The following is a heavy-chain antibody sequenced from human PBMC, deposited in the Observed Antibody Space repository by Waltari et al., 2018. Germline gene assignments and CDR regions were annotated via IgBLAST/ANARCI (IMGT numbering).Heavy chain of an antibody. D-gene: IGHD6-13*01. V-gene: IGHV1-2*02. CDR1: GYTFTGCY. CDR2: INPDSGGS. CDR3: ARVCGDSICWALFQH. J-gene: IGHJ1*01. Sequence: QVQLVQSGAEVKKPGASVKVSCKASGYTFTGCYINWVRKAPGQGLEWMGWINPDSGGSNASQKCQGTVTMTTATSICTADMGLGSPGSNAMAVCSCARVCGDSICWALFQHWGQGTLVTVSS.